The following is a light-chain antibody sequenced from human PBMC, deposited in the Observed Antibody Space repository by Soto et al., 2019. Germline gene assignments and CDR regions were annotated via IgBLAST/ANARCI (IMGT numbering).Light chain of an antibody. V-gene: IGLV2-14*03. J-gene: IGLJ1*01. CDR3: SSYTSSNTHV. CDR2: EVS. CDR1: RSDVGGYNF. Sequence: QSVLTQPASVSGSPGQSITISCTGTRSDVGGYNFVSWFQQQAGRAPKLMIYEVSERPSGVSNRFSGSKSGNTASLTISGLQDEDEADYYCSSYTSSNTHVFGTGPNATGL.